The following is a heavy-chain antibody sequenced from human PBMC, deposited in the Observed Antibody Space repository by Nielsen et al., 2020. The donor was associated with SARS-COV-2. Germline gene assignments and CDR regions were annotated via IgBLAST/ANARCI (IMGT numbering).Heavy chain of an antibody. CDR3: ARDGAVTMPSFFDY. CDR2: ITGNSNTI. CDR1: GFTFSSYS. V-gene: IGHV3-48*01. J-gene: IGHJ4*02. D-gene: IGHD4-17*01. Sequence: GGSLRLSCAASGFTFSSYSMNWVRQAPGKELEWVSYITGNSNTIYYADSVKGRFTISRDNAENSLYLQMNSLRAEDTAVYYCARDGAVTMPSFFDYWGQGTLVTVSS.